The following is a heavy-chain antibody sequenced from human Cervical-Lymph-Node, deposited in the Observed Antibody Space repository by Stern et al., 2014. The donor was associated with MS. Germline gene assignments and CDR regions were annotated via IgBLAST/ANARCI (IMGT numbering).Heavy chain of an antibody. CDR1: GFRFDDYA. V-gene: IGHV3-9*01. Sequence: QLVESGGDLVQPARSLRLSCAASGFRFDDYAMYWVRQAPGQGLELDSGISWSSGKIGYADSVKRRVTISRDNVKNYLFLQMNSLRSEDTASYYCARAIGFCSGGNCEPYYYYGIDVWGQGTRVTVSS. CDR2: ISWSSGKI. CDR3: ARAIGFCSGGNCEPYYYYGIDV. J-gene: IGHJ6*02. D-gene: IGHD2-15*01.